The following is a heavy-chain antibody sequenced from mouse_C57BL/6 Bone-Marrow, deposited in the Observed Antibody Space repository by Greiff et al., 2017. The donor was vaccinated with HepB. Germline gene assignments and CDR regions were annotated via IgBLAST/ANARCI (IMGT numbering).Heavy chain of an antibody. CDR3: ARRGYYLGIDY. Sequence: ESGAELARPGASVKLSCKASGYTFTSYGISWVKQSTGQGLEWIGEIYPRSGNTYYNEKFKGKATLTADKSSSTAYMELRSLTSEDSAVYFCARRGYYLGIDYWGQGTTLTVSS. J-gene: IGHJ2*01. D-gene: IGHD5-5*01. CDR2: IYPRSGNT. V-gene: IGHV1-81*01. CDR1: GYTFTSYG.